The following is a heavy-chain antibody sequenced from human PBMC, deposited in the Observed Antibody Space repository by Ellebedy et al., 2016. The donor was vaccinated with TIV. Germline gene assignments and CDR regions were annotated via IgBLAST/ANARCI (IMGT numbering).Heavy chain of an antibody. CDR1: GFTFSSYW. V-gene: IGHV3-7*01. J-gene: IGHJ4*02. D-gene: IGHD2-2*02. Sequence: PGGSLRLSCAASGFTFSSYWMSWVRQAPGKGLEWVANIKQAGSETYYVDSVQGRFTISRDNAKNSLYLQMNSLRADDTAVYYCARSPYTGYSDLGFDYWGQGSLVTVSS. CDR2: IKQAGSET. CDR3: ARSPYTGYSDLGFDY.